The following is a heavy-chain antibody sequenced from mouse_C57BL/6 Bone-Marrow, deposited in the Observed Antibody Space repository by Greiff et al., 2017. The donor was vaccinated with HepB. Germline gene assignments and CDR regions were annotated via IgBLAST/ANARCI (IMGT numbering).Heavy chain of an antibody. D-gene: IGHD1-1*01. CDR3: ASGLITTVVDYFDY. CDR2: INPNNGGT. V-gene: IGHV1-22*01. Sequence: EVQLQQSGPELVKPGASVKMSCKASGYTFTDYNMHWVKQSHGKSLEWIGYINPNNGGTSYNQKFKGKATLTVNKSSSTAYMELRSLTSEDSAVYYCASGLITTVVDYFDYWGQGTTLTVSS. J-gene: IGHJ2*01. CDR1: GYTFTDYN.